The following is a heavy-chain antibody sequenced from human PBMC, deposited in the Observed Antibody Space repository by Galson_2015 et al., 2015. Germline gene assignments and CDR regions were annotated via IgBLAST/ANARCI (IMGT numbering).Heavy chain of an antibody. J-gene: IGHJ1*01. Sequence: SVKVSCKVSGDSLIELPMHWVRQAPGKGLEWLGGFDPAEGEAIYAQKFQGRLTVTEAKSTDTAYMELSSLRSQDTAVYYCPTESTATAAIFHHWGQGTLVAVSS. CDR3: PTESTATAAIFHH. V-gene: IGHV1-24*01. CDR2: FDPAEGEA. D-gene: IGHD2-2*01. CDR1: GDSLIELP.